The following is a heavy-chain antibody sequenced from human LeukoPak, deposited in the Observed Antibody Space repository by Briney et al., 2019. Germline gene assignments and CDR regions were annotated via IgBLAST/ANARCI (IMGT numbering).Heavy chain of an antibody. D-gene: IGHD1-14*01. Sequence: GGSLRLSCAASGFTFSSYGMHWVRQAPGKGLEWVAFIRYDGSNKYYADSVKGRFTISRDNSKNTLYLQMNSLRAEDTAVYYSAKDLDPTNFGIHSGNFDYWGQGTLVTVSS. CDR1: GFTFSSYG. V-gene: IGHV3-30*02. J-gene: IGHJ4*02. CDR3: AKDLDPTNFGIHSGNFDY. CDR2: IRYDGSNK.